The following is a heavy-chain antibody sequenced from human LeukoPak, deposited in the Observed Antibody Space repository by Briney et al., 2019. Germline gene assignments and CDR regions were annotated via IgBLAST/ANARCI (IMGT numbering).Heavy chain of an antibody. V-gene: IGHV4-39*07. Sequence: PSQSLSLTCTVPGGSLSSSSYYWGWIRQPPGKGLEWLGCIYYSGSTYYYPSLKSRVTISVDTSKNQFSLKLSSVTAADTAVYYWAPGRGDGYTFDDWGQGTLVTVSS. CDR2: IYYSGST. J-gene: IGHJ4*02. CDR1: GGSLSSSSYY. CDR3: APGRGDGYTFDD. D-gene: IGHD5-24*01.